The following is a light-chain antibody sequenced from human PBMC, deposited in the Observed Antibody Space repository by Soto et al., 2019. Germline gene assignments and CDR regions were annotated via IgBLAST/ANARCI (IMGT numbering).Light chain of an antibody. CDR3: QQYGSLWT. Sequence: EIVLTQSPGTLSLSPGERATLSCRASQSVSSSYLAWYQQKPGQAPRLLIYGASSRATGIPDRFSGNGSGTDFTLTISRLEPEDFAVYYCQQYGSLWTFGQGTKVDIK. CDR1: QSVSSSY. J-gene: IGKJ1*01. CDR2: GAS. V-gene: IGKV3-20*01.